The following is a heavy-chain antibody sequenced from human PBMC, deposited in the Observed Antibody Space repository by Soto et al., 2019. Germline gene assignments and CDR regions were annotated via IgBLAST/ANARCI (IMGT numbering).Heavy chain of an antibody. CDR1: GFTFSSYA. Sequence: EVQLLESGGGLVQPGGSLRLSCAASGFTFSSYAMSWVRQAPGKGLEWVSGISGGGVSTYYADSVKGRFTISRDNSKSTLYLQMNSLRAEDTAVYYCAKDRERIATRSIDYWGQGTLVTVSS. J-gene: IGHJ4*02. CDR2: ISGGGVST. CDR3: AKDRERIATRSIDY. V-gene: IGHV3-23*01. D-gene: IGHD6-6*01.